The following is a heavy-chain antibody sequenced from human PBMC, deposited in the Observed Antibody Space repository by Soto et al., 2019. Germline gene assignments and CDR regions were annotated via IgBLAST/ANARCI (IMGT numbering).Heavy chain of an antibody. CDR2: ISSDGST. Sequence: GGSLRLSCSASGFTFSSYDIHWVRQSPGKGLEYVSSISSDGSTYYAVSVKGRFTISRDNSRNTLYLRMSSLRAEDTAVYYCVKPPGYYYHSTTYSSVWGQGTLVTVSS. V-gene: IGHV3-64D*06. CDR1: GFTFSSYD. J-gene: IGHJ4*02. D-gene: IGHD3-22*01. CDR3: VKPPGYYYHSTTYSSV.